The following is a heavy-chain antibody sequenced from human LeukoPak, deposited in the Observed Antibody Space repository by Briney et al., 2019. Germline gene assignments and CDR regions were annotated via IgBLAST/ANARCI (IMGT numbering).Heavy chain of an antibody. J-gene: IGHJ6*03. V-gene: IGHV3-11*01. CDR1: GFTFSDYY. Sequence: GGSLRLSCAASGFTFSDYYMSWIRQAPGKGLEWVSYINSGGTTIYYADSVKGRFTISRDNSKNSLYLQMNSLRTEDTAFYYCAKDMGWELHAVMDIWGKGATVTVSS. D-gene: IGHD1-26*01. CDR2: INSGGTTI. CDR3: AKDMGWELHAVMDI.